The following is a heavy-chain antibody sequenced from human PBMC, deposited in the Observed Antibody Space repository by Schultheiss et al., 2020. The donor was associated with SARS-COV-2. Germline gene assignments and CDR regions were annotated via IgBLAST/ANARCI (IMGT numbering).Heavy chain of an antibody. CDR2: ISGSGGST. CDR1: GFTFSSYA. Sequence: GESLKISCAASGFTFSSYAMSWVRQAPGKGLEWVSAISGSGGSTYYADSVKGRFTISRDNSKNTLYLQMNSLRAEDTAVYYCARAGYYYGYFDYWGQGTLVTVSS. J-gene: IGHJ4*02. CDR3: ARAGYYYGYFDY. D-gene: IGHD3-22*01. V-gene: IGHV3-23*01.